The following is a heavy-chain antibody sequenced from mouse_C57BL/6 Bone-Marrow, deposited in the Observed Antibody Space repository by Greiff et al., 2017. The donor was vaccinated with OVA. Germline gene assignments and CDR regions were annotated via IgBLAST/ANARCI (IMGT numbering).Heavy chain of an antibody. D-gene: IGHD2-5*01. CDR3: TRGYSNYYAMDY. CDR2: IDPETGGT. V-gene: IGHV1-15*01. CDR1: GYTFTDYE. J-gene: IGHJ4*01. Sequence: VQRVESGAELVRPGASVTLSCKASGYTFTDYEMHWVKQTPVHGLEWIGAIDPETGGTAYNQKFKGKAILTADKSSITAYMELRSLTSEDSAVYYCTRGYSNYYAMDYWGQGTSVTVSS.